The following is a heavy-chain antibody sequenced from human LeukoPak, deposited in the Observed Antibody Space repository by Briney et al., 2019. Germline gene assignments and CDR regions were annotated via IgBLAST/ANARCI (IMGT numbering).Heavy chain of an antibody. D-gene: IGHD2-21*01. Sequence: SETLSLTCTVSGGSISRYYWSWIRQPPGKGLEWIGYIYYSGSTNYNPSLKSRVTISVDPSKSQFSLKLSSVTAADTAVYYCARGAYPDAFDIWGQGTMVTVSS. V-gene: IGHV4-59*01. CDR2: IYYSGST. CDR1: GGSISRYY. CDR3: ARGAYPDAFDI. J-gene: IGHJ3*02.